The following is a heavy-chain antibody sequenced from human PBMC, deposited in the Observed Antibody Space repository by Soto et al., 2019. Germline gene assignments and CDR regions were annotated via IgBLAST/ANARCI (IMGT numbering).Heavy chain of an antibody. CDR3: ARRYTGSYYDY. J-gene: IGHJ4*02. D-gene: IGHD1-26*01. Sequence: QLQLQESCPGLVKPSETLSLTCTGSCGSISTPNYYWGWIRQPPGKGLEWIGIIYYSWISYYNPSLKSRVSISVDTSRTQFSLRLTSVTAADTAVYYCARRYTGSYYDYWGQGTLVTVSS. V-gene: IGHV4-39*01. CDR1: CGSISTPNYY. CDR2: IYYSWIS.